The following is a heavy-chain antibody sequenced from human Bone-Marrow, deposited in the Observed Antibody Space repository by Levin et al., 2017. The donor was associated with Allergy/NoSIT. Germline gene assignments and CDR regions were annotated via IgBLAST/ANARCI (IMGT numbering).Heavy chain of an antibody. CDR3: ARGSVVGWFGDRPFDY. D-gene: IGHD3-10*01. Sequence: PSETLSLTCTVSGGSISSYYWSWIRQPPGKGLEWIGYIYYSGSTNYNPSLKSRVTISVDTSKNQFSLKLSSVTAADTAVYYCARGSVVGWFGDRPFDYWGQGTLVTVSS. J-gene: IGHJ4*02. CDR1: GGSISSYY. V-gene: IGHV4-59*01. CDR2: IYYSGST.